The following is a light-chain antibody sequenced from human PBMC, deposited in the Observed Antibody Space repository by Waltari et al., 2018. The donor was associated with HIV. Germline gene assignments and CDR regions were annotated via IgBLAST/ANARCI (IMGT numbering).Light chain of an antibody. Sequence: QSALTQPASVSGSPGQSITISCTGTSSDVGGYNYVSWYQQHPGKAPKLMIYEVSSRPAGISNRFAVSKSGNTASLTISGLQAEDEADYYCSTYTSSSPVVFGGGTKLTFL. V-gene: IGLV2-14*01. CDR1: SSDVGGYNY. J-gene: IGLJ2*01. CDR3: STYTSSSPVV. CDR2: EVS.